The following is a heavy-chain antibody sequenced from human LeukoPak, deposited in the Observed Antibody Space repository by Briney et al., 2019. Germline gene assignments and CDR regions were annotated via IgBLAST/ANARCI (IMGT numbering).Heavy chain of an antibody. CDR2: IYTSGST. CDR3: ARKRYSSGWYFDY. D-gene: IGHD6-19*01. V-gene: IGHV4-61*02. CDR1: GGSISSGSYY. Sequence: SQTLSLTCTVSGGSISSGSYYWSWIRQPAGKGLEWIGRIYTSGSTNYNPSLQSRVTIAVDTSKNQFSLKLSSVTAADTAVYYCARKRYSSGWYFDYWGQGTLVTVSS. J-gene: IGHJ4*02.